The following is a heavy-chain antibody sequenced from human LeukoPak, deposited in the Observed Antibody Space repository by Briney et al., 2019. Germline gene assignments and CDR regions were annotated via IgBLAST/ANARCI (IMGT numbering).Heavy chain of an antibody. CDR2: ISGSGTST. CDR3: AKVSSSWYYFDY. J-gene: IGHJ4*02. D-gene: IGHD6-13*01. V-gene: IGHV3-23*01. CDR1: GFTFSDYA. Sequence: EPGGSLRLSCAASGFTFSDYAMIWVRQAPGKGLEWVSAISGSGTSTYYADSVKGRFTISRDKSKNTLYLQMNSLRAEDRAVYYCAKVSSSWYYFDYWGQGILVTVSS.